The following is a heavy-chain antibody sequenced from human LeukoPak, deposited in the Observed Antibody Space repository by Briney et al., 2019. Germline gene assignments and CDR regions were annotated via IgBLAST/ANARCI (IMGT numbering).Heavy chain of an antibody. CDR2: VSGSGAGT. Sequence: QSGGSLRLSCAASGLTFNTYAMSWVRQAPGKGLQWVSTVSGSGAGTFYGDSVKGRFTISRDNSNNTLFLQMNSLSADDTAVYFCAKGPRAGLRYWYFDLWGRGSLVTVFS. CDR3: AKGPRAGLRYWYFDL. V-gene: IGHV3-23*01. D-gene: IGHD2-21*02. J-gene: IGHJ2*01. CDR1: GLTFNTYA.